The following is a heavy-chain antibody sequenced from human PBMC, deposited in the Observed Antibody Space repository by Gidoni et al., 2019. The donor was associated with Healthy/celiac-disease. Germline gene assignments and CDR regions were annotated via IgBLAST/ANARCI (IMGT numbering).Heavy chain of an antibody. CDR2: IWDDGSNK. CDR3: AREGEAAPFDY. V-gene: IGHV3-33*01. J-gene: IGHJ4*02. Sequence: QVQLVESGGGLVQPGRSLRLSWAASGFTFSSYGMHWVRQGPGKGLEWVAVIWDDGSNKYYAVSVKGRFTISRDNSKNTLYLQMNSLRAEDTAVYYCAREGEAAPFDYWGQGTLVTVSS. CDR1: GFTFSSYG. D-gene: IGHD2-15*01.